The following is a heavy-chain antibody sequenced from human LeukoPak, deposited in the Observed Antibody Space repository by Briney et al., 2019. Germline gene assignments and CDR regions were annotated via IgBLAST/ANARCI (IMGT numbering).Heavy chain of an antibody. Sequence: SETLSLTCTVSGGSISSYYWSWIRQPPGKGLEWIGYIYYSGSTNYNPSLKSRVTISVDTSKNQFSLKLSSVTAADTAVYYCARAVRFSEWLDVWGQGTTVTVSS. J-gene: IGHJ6*02. D-gene: IGHD3-3*01. V-gene: IGHV4-59*01. CDR1: GGSISSYY. CDR2: IYYSGST. CDR3: ARAVRFSEWLDV.